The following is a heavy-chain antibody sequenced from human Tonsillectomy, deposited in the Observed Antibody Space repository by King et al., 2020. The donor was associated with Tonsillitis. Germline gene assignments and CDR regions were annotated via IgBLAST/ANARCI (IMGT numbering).Heavy chain of an antibody. J-gene: IGHJ4*02. CDR1: GFTFGDYA. D-gene: IGHD5-18*01. V-gene: IGHV3-49*04. CDR3: EVSGYSYGFFEY. Sequence: VQLVESGGGWVQPGRSLRLSCTVSGFTFGDYAMSWVRQAPGKGLEWVGFIRRKGYGGTAEYAASVKGRFTISRDDTKSIAYLQMKSLKTEDTAVYYCEVSGYSYGFFEYWGQGALVTVSS. CDR2: IRRKGYGGTA.